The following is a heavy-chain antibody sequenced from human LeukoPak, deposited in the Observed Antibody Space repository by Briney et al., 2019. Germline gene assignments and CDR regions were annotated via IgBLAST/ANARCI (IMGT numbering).Heavy chain of an antibody. D-gene: IGHD3-3*01. J-gene: IGHJ4*02. CDR3: ARYYDFWSGYDY. CDR2: INAGNGNT. Sequence: GASVKVSCKASGYTFTSYGISWVRQAPGQRLEWMGWINAGNGNTKYSQKFQGRVTITRDTSASTAYMELSSLRSEDTAVYYCARYYDFWSGYDYWGQGTLVTVSS. CDR1: GYTFTSYG. V-gene: IGHV1-3*01.